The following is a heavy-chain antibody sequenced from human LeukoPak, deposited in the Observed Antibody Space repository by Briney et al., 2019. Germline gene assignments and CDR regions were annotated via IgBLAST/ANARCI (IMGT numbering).Heavy chain of an antibody. V-gene: IGHV3-33*01. CDR1: GFTFSSYG. CDR2: IWFDGSNK. D-gene: IGHD4-23*01. Sequence: PGGSLRLSCEASGFTFSSYGMHWVRQAPGKGPEWVAVIWFDGSNKYYADSVKGRFTISRDNSKNTVYLQMNSLRAEDTAVYYCARAYGGNSGLSDHWGQGTLVTVSS. CDR3: ARAYGGNSGLSDH. J-gene: IGHJ4*02.